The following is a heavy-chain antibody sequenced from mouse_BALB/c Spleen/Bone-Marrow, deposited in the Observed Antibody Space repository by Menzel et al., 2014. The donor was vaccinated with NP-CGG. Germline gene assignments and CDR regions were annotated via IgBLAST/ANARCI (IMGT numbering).Heavy chain of an antibody. D-gene: IGHD2-2*01. Sequence: QVQLQQSGAELVRPGSSVKISCKASGYAFSSYWMNWVKQRPGQGLEWIGQIYPGDGDTNYNGNFKGKATLTADTSSNTAYLQLSSLTSEDTAVYYCARGYDGFAYWGQGTLVTVSA. J-gene: IGHJ3*01. CDR1: GYAFSSYW. CDR2: IYPGDGDT. V-gene: IGHV1-80*01. CDR3: ARGYDGFAY.